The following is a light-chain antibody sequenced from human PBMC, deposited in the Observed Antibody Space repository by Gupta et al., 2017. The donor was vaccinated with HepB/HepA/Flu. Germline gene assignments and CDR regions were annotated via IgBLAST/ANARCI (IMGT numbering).Light chain of an antibody. Sequence: TQSPATLSVSPGQRVTLFCRASDDVKTNLAWYHQRLGQPPSLLIYHASSRAPGVPSRFDGSGSGTEFTLTINTLQSEAFGFYYCEQYRHWPPNLTFGQGTKV. CDR2: HAS. J-gene: IGKJ1*01. CDR3: EQYRHWPPNLT. V-gene: IGKV3-15*01. CDR1: DDVKTN.